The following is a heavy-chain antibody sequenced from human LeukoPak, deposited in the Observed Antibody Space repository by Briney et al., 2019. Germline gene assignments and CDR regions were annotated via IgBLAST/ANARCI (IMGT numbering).Heavy chain of an antibody. CDR3: ARDGKSNWY. V-gene: IGHV1-2*02. CDR2: VSPRSGDT. D-gene: IGHD1-1*01. Sequence: GASVKVSCETSGYDFTGFYMHWVRQAPGQGLEWMGYVSPRSGDTNHAQKFQGRVRMTTDTSIGTASMELSWLRSDDTAVYYCARDGKSNWYWGQGTLVTVSS. J-gene: IGHJ4*02. CDR1: GYDFTGFY.